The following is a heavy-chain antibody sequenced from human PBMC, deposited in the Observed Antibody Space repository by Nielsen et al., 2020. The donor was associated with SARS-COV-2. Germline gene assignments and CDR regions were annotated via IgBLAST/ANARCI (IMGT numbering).Heavy chain of an antibody. V-gene: IGHV3-7*01. Sequence: GESLKISCAASGFTFSSYWMSWVRQAPGKGLEWVANIKQDGSEKYYVDSVKGRFTISRDNAKNSLYLQMNSLRAEDTAVYYCARAGVQLWPNYYYYGMDVWGQGTTVTVS. CDR2: IKQDGSEK. CDR3: ARAGVQLWPNYYYYGMDV. D-gene: IGHD5-18*01. CDR1: GFTFSSYW. J-gene: IGHJ6*02.